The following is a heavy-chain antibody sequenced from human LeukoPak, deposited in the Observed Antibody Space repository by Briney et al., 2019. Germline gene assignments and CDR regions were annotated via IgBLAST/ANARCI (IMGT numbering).Heavy chain of an antibody. Sequence: GGTLRLSCAASGFTFSSYGMSWVRQAPGKGLEWVANIKQDGREKYYVDSVKGRFTISRDNAKNSLYLQMNSLRAEDTAVYYCARVEYYDILTGFDYWGQGTLVTVSS. CDR2: IKQDGREK. D-gene: IGHD3-9*01. V-gene: IGHV3-7*01. J-gene: IGHJ4*02. CDR3: ARVEYYDILTGFDY. CDR1: GFTFSSYG.